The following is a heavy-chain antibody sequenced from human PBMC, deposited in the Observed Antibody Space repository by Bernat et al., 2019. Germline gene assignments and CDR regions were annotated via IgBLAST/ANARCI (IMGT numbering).Heavy chain of an antibody. V-gene: IGHV3-48*03. J-gene: IGHJ3*02. D-gene: IGHD2-2*01. Sequence: VQLVESGGGVVQPGGSLRLSCAASGFTFSSYEMNWVRQAPGKGLEWVSYISSGGSTIYYADSVKGRFTISRDNSKNSLYLQMNSLRAEDTAVYYCARGRNCSSTSCYDAFDIWGQGTMVTVSS. CDR2: ISSGGSTI. CDR3: ARGRNCSSTSCYDAFDI. CDR1: GFTFSSYE.